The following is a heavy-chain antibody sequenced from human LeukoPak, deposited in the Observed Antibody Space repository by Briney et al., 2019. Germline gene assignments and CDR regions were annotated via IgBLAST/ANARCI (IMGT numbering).Heavy chain of an antibody. CDR3: ARDGGYYDILTGYYKDDAFDI. D-gene: IGHD3-9*01. V-gene: IGHV1-2*04. CDR1: GYTFTGYY. Sequence: SVKVSCKASGYTFTGYYMHWVRQAPGQGLEWMGWINPNSGGTNYAQKFQGWVTMTRDTSIGTAYMELSRLRSDDTAVYYCARDGGYYDILTGYYKDDAFDIWGQGTMVTVSS. J-gene: IGHJ3*02. CDR2: INPNSGGT.